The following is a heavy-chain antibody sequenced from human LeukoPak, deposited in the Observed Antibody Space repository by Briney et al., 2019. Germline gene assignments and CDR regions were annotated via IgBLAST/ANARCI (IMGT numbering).Heavy chain of an antibody. Sequence: SVKVSCKASGGTFSSYAISWVRQAPGQGLEWMGGIIPIFGIANYAQKFQGRVTITADESTSTAYMELSSLRSEDTAVYYCARDHGGYNWFDPWGQGTLVTVSS. V-gene: IGHV1-69*13. J-gene: IGHJ5*02. D-gene: IGHD3-16*01. CDR2: IIPIFGIA. CDR3: ARDHGGYNWFDP. CDR1: GGTFSSYA.